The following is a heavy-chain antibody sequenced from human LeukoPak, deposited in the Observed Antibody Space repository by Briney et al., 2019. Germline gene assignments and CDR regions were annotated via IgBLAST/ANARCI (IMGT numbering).Heavy chain of an antibody. V-gene: IGHV1-24*01. Sequence: EASVTVSCKVSGYTLTELSMHWVRQAPGKGLEWMGGFDPEDGETIYAQKFQGRVTMTEDTSPDIAYMELSSLRSEDTAVYYCATAVRLGELSPDYWGQGTLVTVSS. J-gene: IGHJ4*02. CDR2: FDPEDGET. D-gene: IGHD3-16*02. CDR3: ATAVRLGELSPDY. CDR1: GYTLTELS.